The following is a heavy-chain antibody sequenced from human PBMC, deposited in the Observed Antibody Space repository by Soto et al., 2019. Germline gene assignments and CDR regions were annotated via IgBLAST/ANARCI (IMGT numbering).Heavy chain of an antibody. V-gene: IGHV3-33*01. CDR3: ATGFLGLCTGGNCPLDS. J-gene: IGHJ4*02. CDR1: GFTFSRQA. CDR2: ICNHGVDK. Sequence: QVQLVESGGGVVQPERSLRLSCAASGFTFSRQAMHWVRQAPGRGLEWVAVICNHGVDKYYADTVKGRFTISRDNSKNTVYLQMNSLRGEDTAVYYCATGFLGLCTGGNCPLDSWGQGSLVTVSS. D-gene: IGHD2-15*01.